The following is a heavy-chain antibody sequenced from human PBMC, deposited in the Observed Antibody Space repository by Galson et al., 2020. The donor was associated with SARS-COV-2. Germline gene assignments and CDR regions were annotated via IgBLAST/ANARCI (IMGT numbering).Heavy chain of an antibody. CDR2: FYYSGST. CDR3: ARHKWWRDYFDY. J-gene: IGHJ4*02. CDR1: GDSITSSNNY. V-gene: IGHV4-39*01. Sequence: SETLSLTCTVSGDSITSSNNYWGWIRQPPGQGLESIGSFYYSGSTYYNPSLKSRVTISVDTSKSQFSLKLSSVTASDTAVYCCARHKWWRDYFDYWRQGTLVTVSS. D-gene: IGHD2-15*01.